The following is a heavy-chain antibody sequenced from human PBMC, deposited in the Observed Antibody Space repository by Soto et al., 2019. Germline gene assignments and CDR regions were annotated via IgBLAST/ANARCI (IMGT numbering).Heavy chain of an antibody. CDR3: AHLLSYVTYCISTSCYWDSYYGMDV. CDR2: IYWDDDK. CDR1: GFSLSTSGVG. J-gene: IGHJ6*02. Sequence: QITLKESGPTLVKPTQTLTLTCTFSGFSLSTSGVGVGWIRQPPGKALEWLALIYWDDDKRYSPSLKSRLTITKDTSKNQVVLTMTNMDPVDTATYYCAHLLSYVTYCISTSCYWDSYYGMDVWGQGTTVTVSS. V-gene: IGHV2-5*02. D-gene: IGHD2-2*01.